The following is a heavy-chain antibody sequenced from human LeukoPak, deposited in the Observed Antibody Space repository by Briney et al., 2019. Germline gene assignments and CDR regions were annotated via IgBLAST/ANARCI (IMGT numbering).Heavy chain of an antibody. CDR1: GHKYSDYY. V-gene: IGHV1-2*02. J-gene: IGHJ3*02. D-gene: IGHD3-22*01. CDR2: INPHSGGT. CDR3: ARVDRLYDRTYPAGYDI. Sequence: ASVKVSCKASGHKYSDYYIHWVRHAPGQGLEWMGWINPHSGGTRYAPKFQGRVTMSSDTSINTAYMELRSLRSDDTAVFYCARVDRLYDRTYPAGYDIWGQGTRVTVSS.